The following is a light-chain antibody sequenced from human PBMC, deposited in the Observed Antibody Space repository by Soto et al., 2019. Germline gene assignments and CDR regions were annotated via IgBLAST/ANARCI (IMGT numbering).Light chain of an antibody. CDR3: QQYNNWPLT. Sequence: EIVMTQSPATLSVSPVERATLSCRASQSVSSNLAWYQQKPGQAPRLLIYGASTRATGIPARFSVSGSGTEFTLTISSLQSEDFAVYYCQQYNNWPLTFGGGTKVDIK. CDR2: GAS. V-gene: IGKV3-15*01. J-gene: IGKJ4*01. CDR1: QSVSSN.